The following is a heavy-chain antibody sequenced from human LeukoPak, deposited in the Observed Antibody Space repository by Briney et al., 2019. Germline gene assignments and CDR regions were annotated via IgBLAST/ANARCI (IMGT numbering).Heavy chain of an antibody. CDR1: GYTFTSYG. Sequence: PVASVKVSCKASGYTFTSYGISWVRQAPGQGLEWMGWISAYNGNTNYAQKFQGRVTMTRDTSISTAYMELSRLRSDDTAVYYCARGRKSGSYYGGPDYWGQGTLVTVSS. CDR2: ISAYNGNT. J-gene: IGHJ4*02. CDR3: ARGRKSGSYYGGPDY. D-gene: IGHD1-26*01. V-gene: IGHV1-18*01.